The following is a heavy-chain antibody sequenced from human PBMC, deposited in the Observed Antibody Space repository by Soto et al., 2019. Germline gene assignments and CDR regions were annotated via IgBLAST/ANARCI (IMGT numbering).Heavy chain of an antibody. Sequence: GASVKVSCKASGYTFTSYGISWVRQAPGQGLEWMGWISAYNGNTNYAQKLQGRVTMTTDTSTSTAYMELRSLRSDDTAVYYCAGISSLRLGFEFDWLSYYYYGMDVWGQGTTVTVSS. J-gene: IGHJ6*02. D-gene: IGHD3-9*01. CDR1: GYTFTSYG. V-gene: IGHV1-18*01. CDR3: AGISSLRLGFEFDWLSYYYYGMDV. CDR2: ISAYNGNT.